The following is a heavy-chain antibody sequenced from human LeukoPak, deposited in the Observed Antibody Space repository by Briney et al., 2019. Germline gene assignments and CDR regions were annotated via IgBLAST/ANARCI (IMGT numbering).Heavy chain of an antibody. V-gene: IGHV3-23*01. CDR1: GFTFSSYA. CDR2: ISGGSGNT. D-gene: IGHD3-9*01. CDR3: AKFYDILTGYFDY. Sequence: GGSLRLSCVASGFTFSSYAMSWVRQAPGKGLEWVSGISGGSGNTEYADSVKGRFTISRDNSKSTLYLQMNSLRAEDTAVYYCAKFYDILTGYFDYWGQGTLVTVSS. J-gene: IGHJ4*02.